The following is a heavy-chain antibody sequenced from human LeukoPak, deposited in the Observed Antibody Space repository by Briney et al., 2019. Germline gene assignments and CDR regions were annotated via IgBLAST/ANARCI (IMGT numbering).Heavy chain of an antibody. V-gene: IGHV3-30*03. CDR2: ISYGGSNK. CDR3: ARGRGGRVYYYYYGMDV. D-gene: IGHD2-15*01. J-gene: IGHJ6*02. CDR1: GFTFSSYG. Sequence: PGGSLRLSCAASGFTFSSYGMHWVRQAPGKGLEWVAVISYGGSNKYYADSVKGRFTISRDNSKNTLYLQMNSLRAEDTAVYYCARGRGGRVYYYYYGMDVWGQGTTVTVSS.